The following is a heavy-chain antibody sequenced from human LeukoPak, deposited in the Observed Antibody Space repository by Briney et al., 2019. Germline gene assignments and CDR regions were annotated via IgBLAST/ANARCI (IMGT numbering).Heavy chain of an antibody. CDR1: GGSVSSGSYY. CDR3: ARDPSGYFNY. D-gene: IGHD3-22*01. Sequence: SETLSLTCNVSGGSVSSGSYYWSWIRQPPGKGLEWIGYVCNSGSTNYNAALKSRVTISADTSKNQFSLKLGSVTTADTAKYYCARDPSGYFNYWGQGILVTVSS. J-gene: IGHJ4*02. V-gene: IGHV4-61*01. CDR2: VCNSGST.